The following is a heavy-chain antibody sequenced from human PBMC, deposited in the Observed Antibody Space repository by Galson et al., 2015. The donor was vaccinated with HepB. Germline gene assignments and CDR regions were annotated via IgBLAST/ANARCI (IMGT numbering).Heavy chain of an antibody. Sequence: SLRLSCAASGSTFSSYAMSWVRQAPGQGLEWVSAISGSGGSTYYADSVKGRFTISRDNSKNTLYLQMNSLRAEDTAVYYCAKADYGGNLDYWGQGTLVTVSS. CDR1: GSTFSSYA. J-gene: IGHJ4*02. CDR2: ISGSGGST. V-gene: IGHV3-23*01. D-gene: IGHD4-23*01. CDR3: AKADYGGNLDY.